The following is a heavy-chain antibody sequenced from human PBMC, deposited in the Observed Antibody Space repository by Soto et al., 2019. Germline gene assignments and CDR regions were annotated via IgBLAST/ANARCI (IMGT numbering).Heavy chain of an antibody. CDR2: INAGNGNT. D-gene: IGHD2-15*01. V-gene: IGHV1-3*01. Sequence: ASVKVSCKASGYTFTLYPMHWVRQAPGQRLEWMGWINAGNGNTKYSQKFQGRVTITRDTSASTAYMELSSLRSEGTAVYYCARDCSGGSCYPGGHDAFDIWGQGTMVTVSS. CDR3: ARDCSGGSCYPGGHDAFDI. CDR1: GYTFTLYP. J-gene: IGHJ3*02.